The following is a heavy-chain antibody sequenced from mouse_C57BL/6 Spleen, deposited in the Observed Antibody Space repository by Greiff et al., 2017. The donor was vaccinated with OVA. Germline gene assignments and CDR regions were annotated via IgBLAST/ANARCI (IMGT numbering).Heavy chain of an antibody. CDR1: GFTFSDYG. Sequence: EVHLVESGGGLVQPGGSLKLSCAASGFTFSDYGMAWVRQAPRKGPEWVAFISNLAYSIYYADTVTGRFTISRENAKHTLYLEMSSLRSEDTAMYYCARVTDWYFDVWGTGTTVTVSS. J-gene: IGHJ1*03. CDR3: ARVTDWYFDV. D-gene: IGHD2-2*01. V-gene: IGHV5-15*01. CDR2: ISNLAYSI.